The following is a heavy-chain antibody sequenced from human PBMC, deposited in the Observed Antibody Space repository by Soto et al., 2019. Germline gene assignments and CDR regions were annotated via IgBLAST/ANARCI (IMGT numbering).Heavy chain of an antibody. Sequence: GGSLRLSCAASGFTFSSYSMNWVRQAPGKGLEWVSSISSSSSYIYYADSVKGRFTISRDNAKNSLYLQMNSLRAEDTAVYYYARDPYSSSWYDAFDIWGQGTMVTVSS. CDR1: GFTFSSYS. CDR2: ISSSSSYI. J-gene: IGHJ3*02. CDR3: ARDPYSSSWYDAFDI. V-gene: IGHV3-21*01. D-gene: IGHD6-13*01.